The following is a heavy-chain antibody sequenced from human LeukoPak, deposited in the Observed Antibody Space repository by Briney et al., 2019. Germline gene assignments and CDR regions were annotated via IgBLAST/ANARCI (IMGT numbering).Heavy chain of an antibody. V-gene: IGHV1-2*02. Sequence: GASVQVSCLASGYNCTSYYLHCVRQDPGQGLEWMGWINPNSGGTNYAQKFQGRVTMTRDTSISTAYMELSRLRSDDTAVYYCARGAYGSGSYRYYYYGMDVWGQGTTVTVSS. J-gene: IGHJ6*02. CDR3: ARGAYGSGSYRYYYYGMDV. CDR2: INPNSGGT. CDR1: GYNCTSYY. D-gene: IGHD3-10*01.